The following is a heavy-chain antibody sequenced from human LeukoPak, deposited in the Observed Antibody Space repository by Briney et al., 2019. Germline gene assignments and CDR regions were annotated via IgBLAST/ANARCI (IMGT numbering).Heavy chain of an antibody. D-gene: IGHD6-13*01. J-gene: IGHJ4*02. CDR3: ASKIAAAGRLFDY. V-gene: IGHV3-21*01. CDR1: GFTFSSYS. Sequence: GGFLRLSCAASGFTFSSYSMNWVRQAPGKGLEWVSSISSSSSYIYYADSVKGRFTISRDNAKNSLYLQMNSLRAEDTAVYYCASKIAAAGRLFDYWGQGTLVTVSS. CDR2: ISSSSSYI.